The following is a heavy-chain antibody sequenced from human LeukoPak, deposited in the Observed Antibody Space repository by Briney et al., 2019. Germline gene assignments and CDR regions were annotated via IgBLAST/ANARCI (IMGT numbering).Heavy chain of an antibody. CDR3: ARDHCSGGSCYSKNGWFDP. CDR1: GGTFSSYA. V-gene: IGHV1-69*13. Sequence: SVKVSCKASGGTFSSYAISWVRQAPGQGLEWMGGIIPILGTANYAQKFRGRVTITADESTSTAYMELSSLRSDDTAVYYCARDHCSGGSCYSKNGWFDPWGQGTLVTVSS. CDR2: IIPILGTA. D-gene: IGHD2-15*01. J-gene: IGHJ5*02.